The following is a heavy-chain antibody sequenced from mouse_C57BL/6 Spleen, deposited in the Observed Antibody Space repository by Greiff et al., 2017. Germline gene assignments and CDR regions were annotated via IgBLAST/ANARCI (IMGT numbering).Heavy chain of an antibody. CDR2: IYPGSGNT. J-gene: IGHJ4*01. CDR3: ARSPYSNYVDYYAMDY. Sequence: VQLQQSGAELVRPGASVKLSCKASGYTFTDYYINWVKQRPGQGLEWIARIYPGSGNTYYNEKFKGKATLTAEKSSSTAYMQLSSLTSEDSAVYFCARSPYSNYVDYYAMDYWGQGTSVTVSS. CDR1: GYTFTDYY. V-gene: IGHV1-76*01. D-gene: IGHD2-5*01.